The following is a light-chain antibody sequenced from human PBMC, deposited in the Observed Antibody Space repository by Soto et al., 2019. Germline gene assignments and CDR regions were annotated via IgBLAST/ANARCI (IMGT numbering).Light chain of an antibody. J-gene: IGLJ3*02. CDR1: SSDVGGYNY. CDR2: GVS. CDR3: SSYTSSSTLAL. V-gene: IGLV2-14*01. Sequence: QSALTQPASVSGSPGQSITISCTGSSSDVGGYNYVSWYQQHPGKAPQLLIYGVSNRPSGVSNRFSASKSGNTASLTISGLQAEDEADSYCSSYTSSSTLALFGGGTKLTVL.